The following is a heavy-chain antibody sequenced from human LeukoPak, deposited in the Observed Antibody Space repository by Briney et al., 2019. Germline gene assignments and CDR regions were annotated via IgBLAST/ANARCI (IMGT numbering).Heavy chain of an antibody. CDR2: ISSSGSTI. CDR1: GFTCSNAW. CDR3: ARMLYGRPNNWFDP. D-gene: IGHD2-8*01. Sequence: TGGSLRICCAAAGFTCSNAWMSWVRQAAGKGLEWVSYISSSGSTIYYAVSVKGRFTISRDNAKNSLYLQMNSLRAEDTAVYYCARMLYGRPNNWFDPWGQGTLVTVSS. V-gene: IGHV3-11*01. J-gene: IGHJ5*02.